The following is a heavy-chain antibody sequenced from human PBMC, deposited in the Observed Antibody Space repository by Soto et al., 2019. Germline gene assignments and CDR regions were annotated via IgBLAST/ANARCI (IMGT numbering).Heavy chain of an antibody. J-gene: IGHJ5*01. CDR2: VHISGHS. Sequence: SETLSLTCTLSGGSVRAPDWWNWVRQSPDKGLEWIAEVHISGHSNHNPSLRSRVSVSIDSSKNQFYLNLNSVTAADTAIYYCARVRQGCSANNCYFDPWGQGTKVTV. V-gene: IGHV4-4*02. D-gene: IGHD1-1*01. CDR3: ARVRQGCSANNCYFDP. CDR1: GGSVRAPDW.